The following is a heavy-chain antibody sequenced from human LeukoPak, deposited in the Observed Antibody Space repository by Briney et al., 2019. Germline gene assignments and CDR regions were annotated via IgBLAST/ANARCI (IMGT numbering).Heavy chain of an antibody. CDR2: ISAYNGNT. CDR3: ARGCGSSSRPTPSDY. V-gene: IGHV1-18*01. Sequence: AAVKVSCQASGYTFTSYGISWVRQAPGQGLEWMGWISAYNGNTNYAQKLQGRVTMTTDTSTSTAYMEMRSLRSDDTAVYYCARGCGSSSRPTPSDYWGQGTLVTVSS. J-gene: IGHJ4*02. D-gene: IGHD6-13*01. CDR1: GYTFTSYG.